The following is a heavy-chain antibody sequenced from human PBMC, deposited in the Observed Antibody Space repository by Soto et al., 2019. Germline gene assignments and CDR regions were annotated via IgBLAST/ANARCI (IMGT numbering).Heavy chain of an antibody. CDR1: GGSISSYY. V-gene: IGHV4-59*01. Sequence: SETLSLTCTVAGGSISSYYWSWIRQPPGKGLEWIGYIYYSGSTNYNPSLKSRVTISVDTSKNQFSLKLSPVTAADTAVYYCAGGLWFGELLASDYYYMDGWGKGTTVTVS. J-gene: IGHJ6*03. CDR2: IYYSGST. D-gene: IGHD3-10*01. CDR3: AGGLWFGELLASDYYYMDG.